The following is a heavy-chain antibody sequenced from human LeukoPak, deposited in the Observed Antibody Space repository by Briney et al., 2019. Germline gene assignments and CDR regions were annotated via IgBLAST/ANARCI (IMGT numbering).Heavy chain of an antibody. CDR3: AKVQQQLWDY. CDR1: GSTFSSYA. CDR2: ISGSGGST. Sequence: PGGSLRLSCAASGSTFSSYAMSWVRQAPGKGLEWVSAISGSGGSTYYADSVKGRFTIFRDNSKNTLYLQMNSLRAEDTAVYYCAKVQQQLWDYWGQGTLVSVSS. D-gene: IGHD6-13*01. V-gene: IGHV3-23*01. J-gene: IGHJ4*02.